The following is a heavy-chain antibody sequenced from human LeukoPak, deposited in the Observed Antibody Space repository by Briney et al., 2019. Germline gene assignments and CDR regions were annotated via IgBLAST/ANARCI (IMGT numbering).Heavy chain of an antibody. D-gene: IGHD3-22*01. CDR1: GGSISNKY. Sequence: PSETLSLTCTVSGGSISNKYWSWIRQPPGKGLEWIGYIYYSGSTNYNPSLKSRVTISVDTSKNQFSLKLSSVTAADTAVYYCARAMTYAFDIWGQGTMVTVSS. J-gene: IGHJ3*02. CDR2: IYYSGST. CDR3: ARAMTYAFDI. V-gene: IGHV4-59*01.